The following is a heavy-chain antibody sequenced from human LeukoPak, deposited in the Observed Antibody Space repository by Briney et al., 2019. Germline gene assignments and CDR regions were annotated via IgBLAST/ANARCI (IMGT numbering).Heavy chain of an antibody. CDR3: TNLPA. CDR2: ITWNSNNI. Sequence: PGGSLRLSCAASGFTFDHYAMHWVRLAPGKGLEWVSGITWNSNNIGYADSVKGRFTISRDNAKNSLYLQMNSLRAEDTALYYCTNLPAWGQGTLVTVSS. V-gene: IGHV3-9*01. J-gene: IGHJ5*02. CDR1: GFTFDHYA.